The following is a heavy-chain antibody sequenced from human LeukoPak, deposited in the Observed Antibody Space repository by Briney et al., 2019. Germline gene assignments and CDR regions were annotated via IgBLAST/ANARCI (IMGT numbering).Heavy chain of an antibody. Sequence: PGGSLRLSCAASGFTFSSYSMNWVRQAPGKGLEWVSSISSSSSYIYYADSVKGRFTISRDNAKNSLYLQMNSLRAEDTAVYYCARDSFGGYSYAHLVYYFDYWGQGTLVTVSS. J-gene: IGHJ4*02. CDR2: ISSSSSYI. CDR3: ARDSFGGYSYAHLVYYFDY. D-gene: IGHD5-18*01. CDR1: GFTFSSYS. V-gene: IGHV3-21*01.